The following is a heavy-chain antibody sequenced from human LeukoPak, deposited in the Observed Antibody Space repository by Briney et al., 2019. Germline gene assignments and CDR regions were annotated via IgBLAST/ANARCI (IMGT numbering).Heavy chain of an antibody. CDR2: IYYSGST. D-gene: IGHD3-10*01. V-gene: IGHV4-59*01. Sequence: PSETLFLTCTVSGGSISSYYWSGIRQPPGKGLEWIGYIYYSGSTNYNPSLKSRVTISVDTSKNQFSLRLSSVTAADTAVYYCARESSQSGYFDYWGQGTLVTVSS. J-gene: IGHJ4*02. CDR1: GGSISSYY. CDR3: ARESSQSGYFDY.